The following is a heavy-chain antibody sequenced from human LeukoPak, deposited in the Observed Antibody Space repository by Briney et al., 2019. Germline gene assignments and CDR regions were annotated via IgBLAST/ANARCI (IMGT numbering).Heavy chain of an antibody. D-gene: IGHD2-15*01. CDR2: IYPGDSDT. Sequence: GESLKISCKGSGYSFTSYWIGWVRQMPGKGLEWMGTIYPGDSDTRYSPSFQGQVTISADKSISTAYLQWSSLKASDTAMYYCARRAVVVVAATSFDYWGQGTLVTVSS. V-gene: IGHV5-51*01. CDR1: GYSFTSYW. CDR3: ARRAVVVVAATSFDY. J-gene: IGHJ4*02.